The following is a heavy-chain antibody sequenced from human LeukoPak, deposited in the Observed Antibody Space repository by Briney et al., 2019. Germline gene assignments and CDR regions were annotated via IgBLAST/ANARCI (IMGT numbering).Heavy chain of an antibody. D-gene: IGHD6-13*01. CDR2: ISGSVGST. V-gene: IGHV3-23*01. CDR3: AKDHGVAAAGIPKWFDY. Sequence: GGSLRLSCAASGFTFSSYAMSWVRQAPGKGLEWVSAISGSVGSTYYADSVKGRFTISRDNSKNTLYLQMNSLRAEDTAVYYCAKDHGVAAAGIPKWFDYWGQGTLVTVSS. J-gene: IGHJ4*02. CDR1: GFTFSSYA.